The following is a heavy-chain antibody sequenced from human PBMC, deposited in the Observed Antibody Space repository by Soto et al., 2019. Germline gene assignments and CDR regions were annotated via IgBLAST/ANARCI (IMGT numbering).Heavy chain of an antibody. CDR1: GYTFTSYG. CDR2: ISAYNGNT. CDR3: ARGGQSGYYFYPSRSGEPLDY. V-gene: IGHV1-18*04. J-gene: IGHJ4*02. D-gene: IGHD3-22*01. Sequence: ASVKVSCKASGYTFTSYGISCVRQAPGQGLEWMGWISAYNGNTNYAQKLQGRVTTTTDTSTSTAYMELRSLRSDDTAVYYCARGGQSGYYFYPSRSGEPLDYWGQGTLVTVSS.